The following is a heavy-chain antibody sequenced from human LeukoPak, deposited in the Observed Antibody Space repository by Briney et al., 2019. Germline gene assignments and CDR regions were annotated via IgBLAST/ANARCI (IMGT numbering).Heavy chain of an antibody. D-gene: IGHD2-15*01. CDR1: GFTFSSYE. CDR2: ISSSGSTT. J-gene: IGHJ4*02. V-gene: IGHV3-48*03. CDR3: ARGWYCSGGSCGNDY. Sequence: GGSLRLSCAASGFTFSSYEMNWVRQAPGKGLEWVSYISSSGSTTYYADSVKGRFTISRDNAKNSLYLKMNSLRAEDTAVYYCARGWYCSGGSCGNDYWGQGTLVTVSS.